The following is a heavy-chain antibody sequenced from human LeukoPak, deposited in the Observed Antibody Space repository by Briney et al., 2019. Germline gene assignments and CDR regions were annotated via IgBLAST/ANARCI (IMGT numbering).Heavy chain of an antibody. Sequence: GESLKISCKGSGYTFTTHWIGWVRQMPGKGLEWMGIIYPGDSDTRYSPSFQGQVTISADKSISTAYLQWSSLKASDTAMYYCARVSYGSGSPFDPWGQGTLVTVSS. CDR2: IYPGDSDT. J-gene: IGHJ5*02. CDR1: GYTFTTHW. CDR3: ARVSYGSGSPFDP. V-gene: IGHV5-51*01. D-gene: IGHD3-10*01.